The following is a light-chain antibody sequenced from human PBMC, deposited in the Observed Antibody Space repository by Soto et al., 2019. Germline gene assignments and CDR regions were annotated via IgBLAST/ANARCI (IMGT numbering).Light chain of an antibody. CDR2: EVT. V-gene: IGLV2-23*02. J-gene: IGLJ1*01. CDR1: SSDVGSYNI. CDR3: CSYAGSSTSSV. Sequence: QSALTQPASVSGSPGQSITISCTGTSSDVGSYNIVSWYQQHPGKAPKLMIYEVTKRPSGVSHRFSGSKSGNTASLTISGLQAEDEADYYCCSYAGSSTSSVFGAGTKLTVL.